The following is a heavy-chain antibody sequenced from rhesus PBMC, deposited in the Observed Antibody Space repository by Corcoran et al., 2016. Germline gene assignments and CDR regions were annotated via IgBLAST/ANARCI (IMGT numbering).Heavy chain of an antibody. CDR1: GASISSYW. D-gene: IGHD5-36*01. J-gene: IGHJ6*01. CDR2: INVNSSST. Sequence: QVQLQESGPGLVKPSETLYLTCAVSGASISSYWWNWNRPPPGKGLDGIGGINVNSSSTNSTPSRKSRVTISKDASKNPFSLKLSSVTAADTAVYYCARDILAYYGLDSWGQGVVVTVSS. V-gene: IGHV4-80*01. CDR3: ARDILAYYGLDS.